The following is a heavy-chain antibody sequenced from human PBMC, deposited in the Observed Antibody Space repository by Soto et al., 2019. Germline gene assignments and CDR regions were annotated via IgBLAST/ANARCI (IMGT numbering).Heavy chain of an antibody. J-gene: IGHJ4*02. V-gene: IGHV3-23*01. CDR3: ATTMGYYYDSSGYHGY. D-gene: IGHD3-22*01. CDR2: ISGSGGST. Sequence: GGSLRLSCAASGFTFSSYAMSWVRQAPGKGLEWVSAISGSGGSTYYADSVKGRFTISRDNSKNTLYLQMNSLRAEDTAVYYCATTMGYYYDSSGYHGYWGQGTLVTVSS. CDR1: GFTFSSYA.